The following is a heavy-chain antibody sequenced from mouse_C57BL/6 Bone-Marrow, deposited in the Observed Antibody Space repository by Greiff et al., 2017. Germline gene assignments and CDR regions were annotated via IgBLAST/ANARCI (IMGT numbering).Heavy chain of an antibody. CDR2: ISSGGDYI. V-gene: IGHV5-9-1*02. Sequence: EVKVVESGEGLVKPGGSLKLSCAASGFTFSSYAMSWVRQTPEKRLEWVAYISSGGDYIYYADTVKGRFTISRDNARNTLYLQMSSLKSEDTAMYYCTRDGTGYFDYWGQGTTLTVSS. J-gene: IGHJ2*01. CDR1: GFTFSSYA. CDR3: TRDGTGYFDY. D-gene: IGHD4-1*01.